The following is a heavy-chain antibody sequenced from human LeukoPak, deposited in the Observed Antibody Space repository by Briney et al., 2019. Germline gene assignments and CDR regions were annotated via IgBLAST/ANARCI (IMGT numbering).Heavy chain of an antibody. CDR3: ASPGGSSSSSPPYYYYYMDV. Sequence: SETLSLTCAVYGGSFSGYYWSWIRQPPGKGLEWIGEVNHSGSTNYNPSLKSRVTISVDTSKNQFSLKLSSVTAADTAVYYCASPGGSSSSSPPYYYYYMDVWGKGTTVTVSS. CDR1: GGSFSGYY. J-gene: IGHJ6*03. D-gene: IGHD6-6*01. V-gene: IGHV4-34*01. CDR2: VNHSGST.